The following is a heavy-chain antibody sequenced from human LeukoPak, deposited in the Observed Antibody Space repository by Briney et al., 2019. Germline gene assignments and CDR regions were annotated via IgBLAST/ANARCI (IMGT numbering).Heavy chain of an antibody. CDR1: GCTFTSHD. CDR3: ARRSSSSHDF. CDR2: MNPNSGNT. J-gene: IGHJ4*02. D-gene: IGHD6-6*01. Sequence: ASVKASCKASGCTFTSHDINWVRQATGQGLEWMGWMNPNSGNTGYAQKFQGRVTITRNTSISTAYMELSSLRSEDTAVYYCARRSSSSHDFWGQGTLVTVSS. V-gene: IGHV1-8*03.